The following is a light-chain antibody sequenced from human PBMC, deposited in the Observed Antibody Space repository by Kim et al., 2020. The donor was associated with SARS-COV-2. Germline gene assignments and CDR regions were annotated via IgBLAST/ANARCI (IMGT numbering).Light chain of an antibody. CDR2: LEGSGSY. CDR1: SGHSSYI. V-gene: IGLV4-60*03. J-gene: IGLJ3*02. Sequence: QPVLTQSSSASASLGSSVKLTCTLSSGHSSYIIAWHQQQPGKAPRYLMKLEGSGSYNKGSGVPDRFSGSSSGADRYLTISNLQSEDEADYYCETWDSNTLGWVFGGGTKLTVL. CDR3: ETWDSNTLGWV.